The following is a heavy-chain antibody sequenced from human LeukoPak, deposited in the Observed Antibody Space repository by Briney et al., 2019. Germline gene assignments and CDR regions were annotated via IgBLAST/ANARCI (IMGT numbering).Heavy chain of an antibody. D-gene: IGHD4-17*01. Sequence: GGSLRLSCVASGVTLSNYAMSWARQAPGKGLEWVSGISSSGSGGNTYYADSVKGRFTISRDSSRNTLYLQMNSLRAEDTAVYYCAKRPTTVTSATNVHFDYWGQGTLVTVSS. CDR2: ISSSGSGGNT. CDR3: AKRPTTVTSATNVHFDY. CDR1: GVTLSNYA. V-gene: IGHV3-23*01. J-gene: IGHJ4*02.